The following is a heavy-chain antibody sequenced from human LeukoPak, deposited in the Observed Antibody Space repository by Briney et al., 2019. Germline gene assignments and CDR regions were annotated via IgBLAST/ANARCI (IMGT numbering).Heavy chain of an antibody. V-gene: IGHV4-34*01. CDR3: ARHLAPEVSYYDSSGYPIDY. CDR1: GESFSAYY. Sequence: PSETLSLTCAVYGESFSAYYWSWIRQPPGKGLEWIGEINHSGSTNYNPSLKSRVTMSVDTSKKQFSLKMTSVTTADTAAYYCARHLAPEVSYYDSSGYPIDYWGQGTLVTVSS. CDR2: INHSGST. J-gene: IGHJ4*02. D-gene: IGHD3-22*01.